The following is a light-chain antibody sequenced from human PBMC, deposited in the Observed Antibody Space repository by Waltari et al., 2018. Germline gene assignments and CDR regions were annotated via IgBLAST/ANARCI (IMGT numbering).Light chain of an antibody. CDR2: RNN. CDR3: TVWDDSLSGRV. Sequence: QSVLTQPPSASGTPGQRVTISCSGSSSNNGSNSVYWYQQLPGTAPKLLIYRNNQRPSGVPDRLSGSKSGTSVSLAISGRRSEDEADYYCTVWDDSLSGRVFGGGTKLTVL. V-gene: IGLV1-47*01. CDR1: SSNNGSNS. J-gene: IGLJ3*02.